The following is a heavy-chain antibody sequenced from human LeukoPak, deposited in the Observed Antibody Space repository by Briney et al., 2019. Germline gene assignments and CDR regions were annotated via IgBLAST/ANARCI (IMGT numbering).Heavy chain of an antibody. J-gene: IGHJ4*02. Sequence: PGGSLRLSCAASGFTFSGFWMHWVRQAPGKGLVWVSCISFDGSDATYADSVKGRFTISRDNSKNTLYLQMNSLRAEDTAVYYCARERQNKDFWSGGDYWGQGTLVTVSS. CDR2: ISFDGSDA. D-gene: IGHD3-3*01. CDR1: GFTFSGFW. CDR3: ARERQNKDFWSGGDY. V-gene: IGHV3-74*01.